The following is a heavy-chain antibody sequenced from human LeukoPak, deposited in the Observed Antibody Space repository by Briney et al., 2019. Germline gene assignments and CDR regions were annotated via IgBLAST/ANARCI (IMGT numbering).Heavy chain of an antibody. CDR2: INSHGGNT. J-gene: IGHJ6*02. CDR3: AREVYGMDV. CDR1: GFSFSTYP. Sequence: GGSLRLSCAASGFSFSTYPMHWVRRAPGKGLEFVSSINSHGGNTYYANSVKGRFTISRDNSKNTLYLQMGSLRAEDMAIYYCAREVYGMDVWGRGTTVTVSS. V-gene: IGHV3-64*01.